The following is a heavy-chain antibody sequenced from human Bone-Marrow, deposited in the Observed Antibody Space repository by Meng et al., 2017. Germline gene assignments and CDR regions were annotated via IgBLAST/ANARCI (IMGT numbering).Heavy chain of an antibody. CDR2: INPKSGDT. V-gene: IGHV1-2*06. Sequence: ASVKVSCKASGYTFPDYWLHWVRRAPGQGLEWMGRINPKSGDTHYAQRFQGRVTMTGDTSISTAYMELSWLRSDDTAMYYCARDEDKSAAGRLFGEYWGQGTLVTVSS. D-gene: IGHD6-13*01. CDR3: ARDEDKSAAGRLFGEY. J-gene: IGHJ4*02. CDR1: GYTFPDYW.